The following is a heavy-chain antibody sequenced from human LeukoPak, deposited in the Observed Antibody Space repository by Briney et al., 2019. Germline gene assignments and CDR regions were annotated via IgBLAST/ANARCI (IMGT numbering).Heavy chain of an antibody. Sequence: SETLSLTCTVSGGSISSYYWSWIRQPPGKGLEWIGYIYYSGSTNYNPSLKSRVTISVDTSKNQFSLKLSSVTAADTAVYYCARYIVEKSLGAFDIWGQGTMVTVSS. CDR2: IYYSGST. D-gene: IGHD2-15*01. V-gene: IGHV4-59*01. CDR1: GGSISSYY. J-gene: IGHJ3*02. CDR3: ARYIVEKSLGAFDI.